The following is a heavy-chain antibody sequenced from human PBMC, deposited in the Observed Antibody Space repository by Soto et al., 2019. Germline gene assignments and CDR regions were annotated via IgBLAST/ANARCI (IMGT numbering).Heavy chain of an antibody. D-gene: IGHD3-10*02. Sequence: EVQLVESGGGLVKPGESLRLSCAASGFIFGNAWMNWVRQAPGKGPEWVGRVKSKIDGGTIDYSAAVKGRFTISRDDSKNTLYLQMDSLQTEDSAVYFCTTDGYVVLGFFDNWGQGTLVTVSS. J-gene: IGHJ4*02. CDR3: TTDGYVVLGFFDN. CDR2: VKSKIDGGTI. CDR1: GFIFGNAW. V-gene: IGHV3-15*07.